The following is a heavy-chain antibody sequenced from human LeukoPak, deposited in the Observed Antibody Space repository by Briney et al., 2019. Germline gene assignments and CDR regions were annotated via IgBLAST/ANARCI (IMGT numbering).Heavy chain of an antibody. V-gene: IGHV3-48*03. Sequence: GGSLRLSCAASGFTFSSYEMNWVRQAPGKGLEWVSYISSSGSTIYYADSVKGRFTISRDNAKNSLYLQMNSLRAEDTAVYYCARGRVATVRIYYYYYGMDVWGKETTVTVSS. CDR2: ISSSGSTI. J-gene: IGHJ6*04. CDR3: ARGRVATVRIYYYYYGMDV. CDR1: GFTFSSYE. D-gene: IGHD5-12*01.